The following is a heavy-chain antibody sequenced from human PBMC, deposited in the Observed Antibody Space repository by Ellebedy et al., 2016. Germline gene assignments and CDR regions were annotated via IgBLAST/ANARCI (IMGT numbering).Heavy chain of an antibody. CDR1: GFTFSSYA. CDR3: ARSVGWGEYWNDDRGNGMDV. D-gene: IGHD1-1*01. J-gene: IGHJ6*02. Sequence: GGFLRLSCAASGFTFSSYAMHWVRQAPGKGLEWVAVISYDGSNKYYADSVKGRFTISRDNSKNTLYLQMNSLRAEDTAVYYCARSVGWGEYWNDDRGNGMDVWGQGTTVTVSS. CDR2: ISYDGSNK. V-gene: IGHV3-30-3*01.